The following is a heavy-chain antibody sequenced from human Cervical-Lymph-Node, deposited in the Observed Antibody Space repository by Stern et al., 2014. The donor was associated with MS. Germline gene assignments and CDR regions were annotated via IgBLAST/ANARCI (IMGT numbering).Heavy chain of an antibody. Sequence: VQLVESGGGLVQPGGSLRLSCAASGFTFTNYAMIWVRQAPGKGLECVSAISGSGGSTYYADSVKGRFTISRDNPRNTLYMQMNSLRAEDTALYYCAKLVGSTVYYAMDVWGQGTTVTVSS. CDR2: ISGSGGST. D-gene: IGHD1-26*01. J-gene: IGHJ6*02. CDR1: GFTFTNYA. V-gene: IGHV3-23*04. CDR3: AKLVGSTVYYAMDV.